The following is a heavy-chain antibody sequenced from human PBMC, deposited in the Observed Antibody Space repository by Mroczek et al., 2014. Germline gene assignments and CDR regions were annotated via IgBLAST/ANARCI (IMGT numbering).Heavy chain of an antibody. CDR2: ISWNSGSI. CDR3: ATAPLDSSGYLQAVDY. J-gene: IGHJ4*02. V-gene: IGHV3-9*01. D-gene: IGHD3-22*01. CDR1: GFTFDDYA. Sequence: VQLVQSGGGLVQPGRSLRLSCAASGFTFDDYAMHWVRQAPGKGLEWVSGISWNSGSIGYADSVKGRFTISRDNAKNSLYLQMNSLRAEDTALYYCATAPLDSSGYLQAVDYWGQGTLVTVSS.